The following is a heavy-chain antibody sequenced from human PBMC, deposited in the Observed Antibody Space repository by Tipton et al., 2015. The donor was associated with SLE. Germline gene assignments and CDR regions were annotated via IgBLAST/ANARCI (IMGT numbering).Heavy chain of an antibody. Sequence: TLSLTCAVYGGSFSDYFWSWVRQPPGKGLEWIGEINHSGSTNYNPSLKSRVTISVDTSKNQFSLKLSSVTAADTAVYYCARRRWSDYWGQGTLVTVSS. V-gene: IGHV4-34*01. J-gene: IGHJ4*02. CDR3: ARRRWSDY. CDR1: GGSFSDYF. D-gene: IGHD2-15*01. CDR2: INHSGST.